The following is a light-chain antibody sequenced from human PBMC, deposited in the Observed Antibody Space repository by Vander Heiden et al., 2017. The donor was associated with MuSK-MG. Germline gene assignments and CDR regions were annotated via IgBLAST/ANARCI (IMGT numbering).Light chain of an antibody. CDR3: SSYAGRNNLV. J-gene: IGLJ3*02. Sequence: QAALTQPPSASGSPGQSVTISCTGTSRDVGVYKYVSWYQHPPGKAPRLMIFEVSKRPSGVPARFSGSKSGNTASLTVSGLQAEDEADYYCSSYAGRNNLVFGGGTRLTVL. V-gene: IGLV2-8*01. CDR1: SRDVGVYKY. CDR2: EVS.